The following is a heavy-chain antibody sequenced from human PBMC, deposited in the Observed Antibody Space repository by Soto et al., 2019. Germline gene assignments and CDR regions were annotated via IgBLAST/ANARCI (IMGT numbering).Heavy chain of an antibody. CDR2: ISSSSSYI. D-gene: IGHD5-12*01. CDR3: ARGRLDIVAHVDHGPWDY. CDR1: GFTFSSYS. J-gene: IGHJ4*02. V-gene: IGHV3-21*01. Sequence: GGSLRLSCAASGFTFSSYSMNWVRQAPGKGLEWVSSISSSSSYIYYADSVKGRFTISRDNAKNSLYLQMNSLRAEDTAVYYCARGRLDIVAHVDHGPWDYWGQGTLVTVSS.